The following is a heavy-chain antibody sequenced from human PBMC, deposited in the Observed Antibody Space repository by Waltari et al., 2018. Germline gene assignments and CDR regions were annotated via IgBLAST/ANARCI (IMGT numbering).Heavy chain of an antibody. CDR3: TTDVAFGILLIPY. V-gene: IGHV3-15*01. CDR2: VKSKTDGGTT. CDR1: GFIFSSAW. J-gene: IGHJ4*02. Sequence: EVQLVESGGGLVKPGGSLRLSCAASGFIFSSAWINWVRQAPGKGLEWVCRVKSKTDGGTTDYAAPVKGRFTISRDDSKNTLYLQMSSLKTEDTAVYYCTTDVAFGILLIPYWGQGTRVTVSS. D-gene: IGHD3-16*01.